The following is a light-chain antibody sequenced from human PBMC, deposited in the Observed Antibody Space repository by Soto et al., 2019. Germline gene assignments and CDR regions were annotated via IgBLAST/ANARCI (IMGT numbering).Light chain of an antibody. CDR3: QHYGTSAL. Sequence: EIVLTQSPGTLALSPGERATLSCRASQSVSSSYLAWYQQKPGQAPRLLIYGATSRATGIPDRFSVSSSGTYFTLTINRLEPEDFAVYYCQHYGTSALFGPGTKVDIK. CDR1: QSVSSSY. CDR2: GAT. V-gene: IGKV3-20*01. J-gene: IGKJ3*01.